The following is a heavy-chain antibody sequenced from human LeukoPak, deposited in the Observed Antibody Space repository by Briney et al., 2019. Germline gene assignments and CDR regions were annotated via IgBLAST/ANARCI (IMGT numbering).Heavy chain of an antibody. D-gene: IGHD6-13*01. CDR3: ARGLGIAAAVDAFDI. Sequence: PSETLTLTCTVSGGSISTSNYYWGWIRQPPGKGLEWIGNIFYSGSTYYSPSLRSRVTISLDTSKNQFSLKLSSVTAADTAVYYCARGLGIAAAVDAFDIWGQGTMVTVSS. V-gene: IGHV4-39*07. J-gene: IGHJ3*02. CDR2: IFYSGST. CDR1: GGSISTSNYY.